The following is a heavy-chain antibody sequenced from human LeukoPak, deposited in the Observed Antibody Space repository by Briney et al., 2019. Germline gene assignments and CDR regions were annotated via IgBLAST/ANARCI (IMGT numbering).Heavy chain of an antibody. D-gene: IGHD5-24*01. Sequence: EASVKVSCKACGGTFSSYAISWVRQAPGQGLEWMGGIIPIFGIANYAQKFQGRVTITTDESTSTAHMELSSLRSEDTAVYYCARAALGRGYFDYWGQGTLVAVSS. V-gene: IGHV1-69*05. CDR2: IIPIFGIA. CDR1: GGTFSSYA. CDR3: ARAALGRGYFDY. J-gene: IGHJ4*02.